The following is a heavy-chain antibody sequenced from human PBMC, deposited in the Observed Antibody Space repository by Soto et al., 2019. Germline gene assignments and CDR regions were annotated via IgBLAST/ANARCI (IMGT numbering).Heavy chain of an antibody. V-gene: IGHV3-21*01. CDR3: ARGPEI. J-gene: IGHJ4*02. CDR2: ISVGSSYI. Sequence: EVQLVESGGGVVKAGGSLRLSCAASGFDFNIYPMNWVRQAPGKGLEWVSSISVGSSYIFYADSVKGRFTISREDAKNSLDLQMNSLRAEDTGFYYCARGPEIWGQGTLVTVSS. CDR1: GFDFNIYP.